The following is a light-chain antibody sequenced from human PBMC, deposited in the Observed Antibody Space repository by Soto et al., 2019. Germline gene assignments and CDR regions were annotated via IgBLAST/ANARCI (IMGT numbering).Light chain of an antibody. Sequence: DIQLTQSPASXSASVTDRVNITCRASQYINTYLNWYQQKPGKAPKLLIYGASSLHSGVPPRFSGSGFGTDFTLTISSLQPEDFATYFCQQTYIAPPETFGPGTKVDIK. V-gene: IGKV1-39*01. CDR2: GAS. CDR3: QQTYIAPPET. CDR1: QYINTY. J-gene: IGKJ3*01.